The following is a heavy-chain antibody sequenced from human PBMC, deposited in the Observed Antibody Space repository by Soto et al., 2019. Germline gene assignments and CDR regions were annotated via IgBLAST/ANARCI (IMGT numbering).Heavy chain of an antibody. D-gene: IGHD2-15*01. J-gene: IGHJ6*02. Sequence: SETLSLTCTVSGGSISSYYWSWIRQPPGKGLEWIGYIYYSGSTNYNPSLKSRVTISVDTSKNQFSLKLSSVTAADTAVYYCARTPIRVYCSGGSCYSRDDYYGMDVWGQGTTVTVSS. CDR3: ARTPIRVYCSGGSCYSRDDYYGMDV. CDR2: IYYSGST. V-gene: IGHV4-59*01. CDR1: GGSISSYY.